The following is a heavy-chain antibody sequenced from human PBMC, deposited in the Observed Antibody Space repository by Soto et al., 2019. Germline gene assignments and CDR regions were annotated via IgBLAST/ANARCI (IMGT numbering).Heavy chain of an antibody. D-gene: IGHD6-19*01. V-gene: IGHV3-30*18. CDR2: ISYDGSNK. CDR3: AKDVSGWYVHHYYYGMDV. J-gene: IGHJ6*02. Sequence: PGGSLRLSCAASGFTFSSYGMHWVRQAPGKGLEWVAVISYDGSNKYYADPVKGRFTISRDNSKNTLYLQMNSLRAEDTAVYYCAKDVSGWYVHHYYYGMDVWGQGTTVTVSS. CDR1: GFTFSSYG.